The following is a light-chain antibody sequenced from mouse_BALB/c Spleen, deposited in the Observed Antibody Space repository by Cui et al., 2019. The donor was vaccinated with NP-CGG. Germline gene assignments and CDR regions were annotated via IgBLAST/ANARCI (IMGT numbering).Light chain of an antibody. Sequence: QAVVTQESALTTSPGETVTLTCLSSTGAVTTSNYANWVQEKPDHLFTGLIGGTNNRVPGVPARFSGSLIGDKAALTITGAQTEDEAMYFCALWYSNHWVFGGGAKLTVL. CDR3: ALWYSNHWV. CDR1: TGAVTTSNY. V-gene: IGLV1*01. CDR2: GTN. J-gene: IGLJ1*01.